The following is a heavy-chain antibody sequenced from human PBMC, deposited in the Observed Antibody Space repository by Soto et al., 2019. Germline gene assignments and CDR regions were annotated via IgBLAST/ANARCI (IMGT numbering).Heavy chain of an antibody. Sequence: QVQLVESGGGVVQPGRSLRLSCAASGFTFSNYAMHWVRQAPGKGLEWVAVISYDGSNKYYADSVKGRFIISRDNSKNTLHLQMNSLRAEDTALYYCARVCDSSGYYAFDIWGQGTMVTVSS. CDR1: GFTFSNYA. V-gene: IGHV3-30-3*01. CDR2: ISYDGSNK. D-gene: IGHD3-22*01. CDR3: ARVCDSSGYYAFDI. J-gene: IGHJ3*02.